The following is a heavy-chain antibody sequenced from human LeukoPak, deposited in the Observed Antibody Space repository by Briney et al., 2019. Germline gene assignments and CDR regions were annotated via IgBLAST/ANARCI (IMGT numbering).Heavy chain of an antibody. D-gene: IGHD3-22*01. CDR3: ASCEYYDSSGYMNL. CDR2: INPNSGGT. CDR1: GYTFTGYY. V-gene: IGHV1-2*02. Sequence: GASVRVPCKASGYTFTGYYMHWVRQALGQGLEWMGWINPNSGGTNYAQKFQGRVTMTRDTSISTAYMELSRLRSDDTAVYYSASCEYYDSSGYMNLWGQGTLVTVSS. J-gene: IGHJ4*02.